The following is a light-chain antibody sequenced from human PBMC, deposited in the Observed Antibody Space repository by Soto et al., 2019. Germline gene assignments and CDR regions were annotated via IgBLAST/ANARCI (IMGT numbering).Light chain of an antibody. J-gene: IGKJ1*01. CDR2: GAS. CDR3: QQYNNWPRT. Sequence: EIVLTQSPGTLSLSPGERATLSCRASQSVSSSYLAWYQQKPGQPPRLLIYGASTRASGVPDRFSGSGSGTEFSLTISSLQSEDCAVYYCQQYNNWPRTFGQGTKVEIK. CDR1: QSVSSSY. V-gene: IGKV3-15*01.